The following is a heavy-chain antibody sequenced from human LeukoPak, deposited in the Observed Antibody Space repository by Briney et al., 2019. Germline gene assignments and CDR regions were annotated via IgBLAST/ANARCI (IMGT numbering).Heavy chain of an antibody. V-gene: IGHV4-61*10. J-gene: IGHJ5*02. CDR2: IYYSGST. CDR3: ARDSSSPSGWFDP. CDR1: GGSISSGSYY. Sequence: PSETLSLTCTVSGGSISSGSYYWSWIRQPAGKGLEWIGYIYYSGSTNYNPSLKSRVTISVDTSKNQFSLKLSSVTAADTAVYYCARDSSSPSGWFDPWGQGTLVTVSS. D-gene: IGHD6-6*01.